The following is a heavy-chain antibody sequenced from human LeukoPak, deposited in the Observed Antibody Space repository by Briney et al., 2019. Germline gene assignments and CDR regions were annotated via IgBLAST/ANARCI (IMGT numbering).Heavy chain of an antibody. D-gene: IGHD2-21*02. CDR3: ARKNYGDRHPYDY. CDR1: GYNFITYA. Sequence: ASVKVSCKASGYNFITYAMHWVRQAPGQGLEWMGYISVGNGDTKYSQKFQGRVTFTRDTSASIAYMELSSLTSEDTAIYYCARKNYGDRHPYDYWGQGTLVTVSS. V-gene: IGHV1-3*01. J-gene: IGHJ4*02. CDR2: ISVGNGDT.